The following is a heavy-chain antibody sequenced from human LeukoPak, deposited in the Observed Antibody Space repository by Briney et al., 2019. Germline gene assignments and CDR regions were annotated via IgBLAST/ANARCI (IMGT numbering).Heavy chain of an antibody. V-gene: IGHV4-34*01. Sequence: SETLSLTCAVYGGSFSGYYWGWIRQPPGKGLEWIGEINHSGSTNYNPSLKSRVTISVDTSKNQFSLKLSSVTAADTAVYYCARSYGDSPYYFDYWGQGTLVTVSS. D-gene: IGHD4-17*01. CDR2: INHSGST. J-gene: IGHJ4*02. CDR1: GGSFSGYY. CDR3: ARSYGDSPYYFDY.